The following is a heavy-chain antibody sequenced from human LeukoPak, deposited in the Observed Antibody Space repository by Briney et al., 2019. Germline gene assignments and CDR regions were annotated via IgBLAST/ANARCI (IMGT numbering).Heavy chain of an antibody. CDR1: GGSISSSSYY. Sequence: SETLSLTCTVSGGSISSSSYYWGWIRQPPGKGLEWIGSIYYSGSTYYNPSLKSRVTISVDTSKNQFSLKLSSVTAADTAVYYCARHWAMITLDFDYWGQGTLVTVSS. D-gene: IGHD3-16*01. J-gene: IGHJ4*02. CDR2: IYYSGST. V-gene: IGHV4-39*01. CDR3: ARHWAMITLDFDY.